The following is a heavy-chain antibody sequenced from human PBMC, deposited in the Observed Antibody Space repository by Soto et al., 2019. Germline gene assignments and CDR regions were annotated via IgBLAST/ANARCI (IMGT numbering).Heavy chain of an antibody. CDR1: GSSFSNYW. Sequence: PGESLKISCKGSGSSFSNYWVGWVRQMPGKGLEWMGIIYPSDSDTIYSPSFQGQVTISVDKSISTAYLQWSSLRAEDTAVYYCARDHCIHTSCGLSYNYYGMDVWGQGTTVTVSS. D-gene: IGHD2-2*01. V-gene: IGHV5-51*01. J-gene: IGHJ6*02. CDR2: IYPSDSDT. CDR3: ARDHCIHTSCGLSYNYYGMDV.